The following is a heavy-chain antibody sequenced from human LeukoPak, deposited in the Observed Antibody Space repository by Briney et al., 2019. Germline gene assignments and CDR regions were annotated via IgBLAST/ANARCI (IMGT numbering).Heavy chain of an antibody. Sequence: PSETLSLTCTVSGGSISSSSYYWGWIRQPPGKGLEWIGSIYYSGSTYYNPSLKSRVTISVDTSKNQFSLKLSSVTAADTAVYYCAREVTMGLRYFDWLPRGDYFDYWGQGTLVTVSS. CDR3: AREVTMGLRYFDWLPRGDYFDY. CDR1: GGSISSSSYY. CDR2: IYYSGST. J-gene: IGHJ4*02. V-gene: IGHV4-39*07. D-gene: IGHD3-9*01.